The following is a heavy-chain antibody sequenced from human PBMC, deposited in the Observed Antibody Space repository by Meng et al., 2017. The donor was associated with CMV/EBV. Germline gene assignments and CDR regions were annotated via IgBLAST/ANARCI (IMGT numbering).Heavy chain of an antibody. CDR1: GFTFSSYA. J-gene: IGHJ4*02. D-gene: IGHD2-8*01. CDR3: ARDTYCTNGVCYVEGFDY. Sequence: GESLKISRAASGFTFSSYAMHWVRQAPGKGLEWVAVISYDGSNKYYADSVKGRFTISRDNSKNTLYLQMNSLRAEDTAVYYCARDTYCTNGVCYVEGFDYWGQGTLVTVSS. CDR2: ISYDGSNK. V-gene: IGHV3-30-3*01.